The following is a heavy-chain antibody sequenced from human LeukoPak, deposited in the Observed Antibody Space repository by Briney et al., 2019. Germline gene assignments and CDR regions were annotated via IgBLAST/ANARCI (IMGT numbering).Heavy chain of an antibody. V-gene: IGHV4-30-4*01. D-gene: IGHD2-15*01. Sequence: PSETLSLTCTVSDGSISSGDYYWSWIRQPPGKGLEWIGYIYYSGSTYYNPSLKSRVTISVDTSKNQFSLKLSSVTAADTAVYYCARDRIGQDAFDIWGQGTMVTVSS. CDR1: DGSISSGDYY. CDR2: IYYSGST. CDR3: ARDRIGQDAFDI. J-gene: IGHJ3*02.